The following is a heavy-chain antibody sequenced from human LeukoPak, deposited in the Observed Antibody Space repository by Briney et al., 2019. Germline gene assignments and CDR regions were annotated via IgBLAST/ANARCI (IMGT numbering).Heavy chain of an antibody. Sequence: GGSLRLSCAASGFTFSNYVMSWVRQAPGKGLEWVSVTYTGGSTNYADSVKGRFSISRDNSKNTLYLKMNSLRAEDTAEYYCARVDVVTVGKNAFDIWGQGTMVTVSS. J-gene: IGHJ3*02. CDR1: GFTFSNYV. V-gene: IGHV3-53*01. D-gene: IGHD4-23*01. CDR3: ARVDVVTVGKNAFDI. CDR2: TYTGGST.